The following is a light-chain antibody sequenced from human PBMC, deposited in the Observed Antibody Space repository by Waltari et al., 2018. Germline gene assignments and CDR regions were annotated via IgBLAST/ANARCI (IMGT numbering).Light chain of an antibody. CDR3: QKYGSLPAT. Sequence: EIMLTQSPGTLSLSPGERATLSCRASQHINKYLAWYQHQPGQAPRLLIYDASSSATGIPDRFRGSGSVTDFSLTISRLEPEDFAVYYCQKYGSLPATFGQGTKVEIK. CDR2: DAS. V-gene: IGKV3-20*01. J-gene: IGKJ1*01. CDR1: QHINKY.